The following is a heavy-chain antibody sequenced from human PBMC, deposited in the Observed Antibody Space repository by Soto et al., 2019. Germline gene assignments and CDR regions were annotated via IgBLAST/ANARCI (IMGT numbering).Heavy chain of an antibody. Sequence: ASVKVSCKASGYTFTSYYMHWVRQAPGQGLEWMGIINPSGGSTSYAQKFQGRVTMTRDTSTSTVYMELSSLRSEDTAVYYCAREQVQQLVQKNWFDPWGQGTLVTVSS. J-gene: IGHJ5*02. CDR2: INPSGGST. CDR1: GYTFTSYY. CDR3: AREQVQQLVQKNWFDP. D-gene: IGHD6-13*01. V-gene: IGHV1-46*03.